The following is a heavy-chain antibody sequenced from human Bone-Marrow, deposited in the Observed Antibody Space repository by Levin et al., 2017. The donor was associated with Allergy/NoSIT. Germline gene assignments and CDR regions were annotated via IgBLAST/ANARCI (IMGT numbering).Heavy chain of an antibody. CDR2: IWYDGSVT. J-gene: IGHJ6*02. Sequence: GESLKISCAASGFTFSRFGMHWVRQAPGKGLEWVAVIWYDGSVTDYADSVKGRFTISRDNSKNTLHLQINTLRAEDTDVYYCAKEAADFSSSSYYGMDVWGQGTTVSVSS. V-gene: IGHV3-33*06. CDR1: GFTFSRFG. D-gene: IGHD4-11*01. CDR3: AKEAADFSSSSYYGMDV.